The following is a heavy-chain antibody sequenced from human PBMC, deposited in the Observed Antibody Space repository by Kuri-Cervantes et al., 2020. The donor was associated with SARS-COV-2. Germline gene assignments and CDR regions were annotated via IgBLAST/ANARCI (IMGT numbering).Heavy chain of an antibody. D-gene: IGHD2-21*01. J-gene: IGHJ4*02. CDR3: ARVPLAYCGGDCFDY. V-gene: IGHV1-69*13. CDR2: IIPIFGTA. CDR1: GGTFSSYA. Sequence: SVKVSCKASGGTFSSYAISWVRQAPGQGLEWMGGIIPIFGTANYAQKFQGRVTITADESTSTAYMELRSLRSDDTAVYYCARVPLAYCGGDCFDYWGQGTLVTVSS.